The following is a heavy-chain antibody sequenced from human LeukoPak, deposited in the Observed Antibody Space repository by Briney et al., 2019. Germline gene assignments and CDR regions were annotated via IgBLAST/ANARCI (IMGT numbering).Heavy chain of an antibody. D-gene: IGHD5-24*01. V-gene: IGHV4-61*02. J-gene: IGHJ4*02. CDR1: GGSISSGSYY. CDR2: IYTSGST. CDR3: ARVRRRSESD. Sequence: PSETLSLTCTVSGGSISSGSYYWSWIRQPAGKGLEWIGRIYTSGSTNYNPSLKSRVTISVDTSKNQFSLKLSSVTAADTAVYYCARVRRRSESDWGQGTLVTVSS.